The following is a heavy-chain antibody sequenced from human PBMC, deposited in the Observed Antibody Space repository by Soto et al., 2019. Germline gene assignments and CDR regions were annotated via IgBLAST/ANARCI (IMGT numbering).Heavy chain of an antibody. J-gene: IGHJ3*02. CDR1: GYPVTAYY. CDR3: ARGGGVGVAGSAAFDM. Sequence: QLHLVQSGAVVKKPGASVTVSCSASGYPVTAYYMHWVRQAPGRGLEWMGGINPATGAAKYTQTFQGRGTMTRGTSTSTVFMELSGLTSADPAVFYFARGGGVGVAGSAAFDMWGQGTLVTVSS. D-gene: IGHD3-3*01. V-gene: IGHV1-2*02. CDR2: INPATGAA.